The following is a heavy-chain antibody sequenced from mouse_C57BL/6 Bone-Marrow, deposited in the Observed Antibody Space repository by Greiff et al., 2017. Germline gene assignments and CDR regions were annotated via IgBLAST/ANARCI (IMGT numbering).Heavy chain of an antibody. CDR2: IYPGSGST. J-gene: IGHJ2*01. V-gene: IGHV1-55*01. CDR3: AREGLLRPFDY. CDR1: GYTFTSYW. D-gene: IGHD1-2*01. Sequence: QVHVKQPGAELVKPGASVKMSCKASGYTFTSYWITWVKQRPGQGLEWIGDIYPGSGSTNYNEKFKSKATLTVDTSSSTAYMQLSSLTSEDSAVYYCAREGLLRPFDYWGQGTTLTVSS.